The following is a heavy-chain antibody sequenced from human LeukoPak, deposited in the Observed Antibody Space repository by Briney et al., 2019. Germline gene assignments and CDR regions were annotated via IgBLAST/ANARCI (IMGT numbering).Heavy chain of an antibody. CDR2: IRSKAYGGTT. J-gene: IGHJ4*02. Sequence: QPGRSLRLSCTASGFTFGDYAMSWVRQAPGKGLEWVGFIRSKAYGGTTEYAASVKGRFTISRDNSKNTLYLQMNSLRAEDTAVYYCATRDILTGYHLDYWGQGTLVTVSS. CDR3: ATRDILTGYHLDY. V-gene: IGHV3-49*04. CDR1: GFTFGDYA. D-gene: IGHD3-9*01.